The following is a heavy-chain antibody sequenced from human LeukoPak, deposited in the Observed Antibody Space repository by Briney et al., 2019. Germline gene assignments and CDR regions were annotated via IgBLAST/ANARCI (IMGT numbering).Heavy chain of an antibody. D-gene: IGHD1/OR15-1a*01. J-gene: IGHJ4*02. CDR3: AKDGYNWNIHYYFDY. CDR2: LRYDGSNK. CDR1: GFTFSSYG. V-gene: IGHV3-30*02. Sequence: GGSLRLSCAASGFTFSSYGKHWVRQAPGKGLEWVAFLRYDGSNKYYADSVKGRFTISRDNSKNTLYLQMNSLRAEDTAVYYCAKDGYNWNIHYYFDYWGQGTLVTVSS.